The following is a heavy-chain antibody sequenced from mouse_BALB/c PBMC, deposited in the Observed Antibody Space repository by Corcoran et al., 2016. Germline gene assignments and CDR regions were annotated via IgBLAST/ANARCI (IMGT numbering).Heavy chain of an antibody. D-gene: IGHD1-1*01. CDR1: GFTITSGYY. Sequence: QMQLQESGPGLVKPSQSLFLACSITGFTITSGYYWIWIRQSPGKPLEWMGYITHSGETFYNPSLQSPISITRETSKNQYFLQLNSVTTEDTAMYYCAGDYYGYSYFDVWGAGTTVTVSS. V-gene: IGHV12-3*02. CDR3: AGDYYGYSYFDV. CDR2: ITHSGET. J-gene: IGHJ1*01.